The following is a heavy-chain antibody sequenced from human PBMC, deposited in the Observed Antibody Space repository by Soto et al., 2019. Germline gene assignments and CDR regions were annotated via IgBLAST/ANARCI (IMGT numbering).Heavy chain of an antibody. Sequence: QVQLVQSGAEVKKPGSSVKVSCKASGGTFSSYASSWVRQAPGQGLEWMGGIIPIFGTANYAQKFQGRVTITEDESTSTAYMELSSLRSEDTAVYYCAGDYDSSGDHTYWYVDLWGRGTLVTVAS. D-gene: IGHD3-22*01. CDR3: AGDYDSSGDHTYWYVDL. V-gene: IGHV1-69*12. J-gene: IGHJ2*01. CDR1: GGTFSSYA. CDR2: IIPIFGTA.